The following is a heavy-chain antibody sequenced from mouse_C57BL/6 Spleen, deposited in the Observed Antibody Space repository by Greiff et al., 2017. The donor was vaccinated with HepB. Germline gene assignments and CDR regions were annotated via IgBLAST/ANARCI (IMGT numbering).Heavy chain of an antibody. J-gene: IGHJ2*01. CDR3: ARKGIGYDASFDY. V-gene: IGHV1-55*01. Sequence: QVHVKQPGAELVKPGASVKMSCKASGYTFTSYWITWVKQRPGQGLEWIGDIYPGSGSTDYNEKFKSKATLTVDTSSSTAYMQLSSLTSEDSAVYYCARKGIGYDASFDYWGQGTTLTVSS. CDR2: IYPGSGST. D-gene: IGHD2-2*01. CDR1: GYTFTSYW.